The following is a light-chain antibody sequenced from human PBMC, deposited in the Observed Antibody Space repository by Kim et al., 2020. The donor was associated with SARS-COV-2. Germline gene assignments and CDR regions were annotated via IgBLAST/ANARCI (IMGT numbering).Light chain of an antibody. Sequence: GQSITISCTGTRGDIAAYNFVSWYQQHPGEAPKVIIYDVDNRPSGVSSRFSGSKSGTTASLTISEVQAEDEADYYCSSFRSGNTLLFGGGTQLTVL. V-gene: IGLV2-14*04. J-gene: IGLJ3*02. CDR1: RGDIAAYNF. CDR2: DVD. CDR3: SSFRSGNTLL.